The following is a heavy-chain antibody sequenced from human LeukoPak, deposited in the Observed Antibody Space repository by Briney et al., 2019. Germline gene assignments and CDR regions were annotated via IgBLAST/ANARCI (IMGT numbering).Heavy chain of an antibody. CDR3: AREYSSFEF. CDR2: IKYSGYT. J-gene: IGHJ4*02. CDR1: GGSISTYY. Sequence: PSETLSLTGTASGGSISTYYWSWIGQPPGKGLGWVGYIKYSGYTDYNPSLKRRATISVDTSKNQSSLKLRSVTAADTAVYYCAREYSSFEFWGQGILVRVSS. D-gene: IGHD6-13*01. V-gene: IGHV4-59*13.